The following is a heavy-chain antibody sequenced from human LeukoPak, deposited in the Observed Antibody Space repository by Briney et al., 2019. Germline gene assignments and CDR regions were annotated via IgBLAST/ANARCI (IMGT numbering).Heavy chain of an antibody. CDR2: IKSKTDGGTT. CDR3: TTDLISVAGNFDY. D-gene: IGHD6-19*01. Sequence: GGSLRLSCAASGLTFNNAWMSWVRQAPGKGLEWVGRIKSKTDGGTTDYAAPVKGRFTISRDDSKNTLYLQMNSLKTEDTAVYYCTTDLISVAGNFDYWGQGTLVTVSS. J-gene: IGHJ4*02. CDR1: GLTFNNAW. V-gene: IGHV3-15*01.